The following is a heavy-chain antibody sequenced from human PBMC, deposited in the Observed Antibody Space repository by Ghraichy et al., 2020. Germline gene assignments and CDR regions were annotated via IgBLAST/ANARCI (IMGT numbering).Heavy chain of an antibody. Sequence: SETLSLTCTVSGGSISSSSYYWGWIRQPPGKGREWIGSIYYSGSTYYNPSLKSRVTISVDTSKNQFSLKLCSVTAADTAGYYCARLHRNFWSGNNWFDPWGQGTLVTVPS. CDR1: GGSISSSSYY. CDR2: IYYSGST. CDR3: ARLHRNFWSGNNWFDP. D-gene: IGHD3-3*01. J-gene: IGHJ5*02. V-gene: IGHV4-39*01.